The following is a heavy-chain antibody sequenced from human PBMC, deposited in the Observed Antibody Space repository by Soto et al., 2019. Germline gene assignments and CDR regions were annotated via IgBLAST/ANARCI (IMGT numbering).Heavy chain of an antibody. D-gene: IGHD5-12*01. Sequence: QVQLQESGPGLVKPSETLSLTCTVSGGSISSYYWSWNRQPPGKGLEWIGYIYYSGSTNYNPSLKSRVTISVDTSKNQFSLKLSSVTAADTAVYYCARGVGGGYDLYYFDYWGQGTLVTVSS. J-gene: IGHJ4*02. CDR1: GGSISSYY. CDR3: ARGVGGGYDLYYFDY. CDR2: IYYSGST. V-gene: IGHV4-59*01.